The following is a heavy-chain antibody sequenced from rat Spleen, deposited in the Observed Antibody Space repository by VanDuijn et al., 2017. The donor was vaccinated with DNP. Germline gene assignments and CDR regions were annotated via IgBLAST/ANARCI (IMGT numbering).Heavy chain of an antibody. J-gene: IGHJ2*01. Sequence: QVQLKESGPGLVQPSQTLSLTCTVSGFSLISYGVSWVRQPPGMGLEWIAAISSGGNTYYNSALKSRLTISRDTSKSQVFLKMNSLQTEDTAIYFCTNIAPIHYWGQGVMVTVSS. D-gene: IGHD1-2*01. V-gene: IGHV2S12*01. CDR2: ISSGGNT. CDR1: GFSLISYG. CDR3: TNIAPIHY.